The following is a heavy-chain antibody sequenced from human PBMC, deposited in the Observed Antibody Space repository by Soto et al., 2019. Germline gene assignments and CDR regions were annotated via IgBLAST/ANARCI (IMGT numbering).Heavy chain of an antibody. CDR1: GGSFSGHS. Sequence: FLTCAVYGGSFSGHSWTWIRQSPGKGLEWIGDINHSGRVNYSPSLKSRVTISLDTSKNQFSLTLSAVTAADTAMYYCSTRAYDTNGYYRFDPWGQGXLVTVSS. J-gene: IGHJ5*01. D-gene: IGHD3-22*01. V-gene: IGHV4-34*01. CDR2: INHSGRV. CDR3: STRAYDTNGYYRFDP.